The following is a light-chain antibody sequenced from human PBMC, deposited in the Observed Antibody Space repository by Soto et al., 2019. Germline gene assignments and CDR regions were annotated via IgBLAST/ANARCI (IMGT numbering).Light chain of an antibody. CDR1: SNIGSRS. CDR3: ATWDDSLNGWV. CDR2: STD. V-gene: IGLV1-44*01. J-gene: IGLJ3*02. Sequence: QSVLTQTPSASATPGQRVTMSCSGSNIGSRSVYWYQHLPGTAPQLLIYSTDLRPSGVPDRFSGSKSGTSASLAISGLQSEDEANYYCATWDDSLNGWVFGGGTKLTVL.